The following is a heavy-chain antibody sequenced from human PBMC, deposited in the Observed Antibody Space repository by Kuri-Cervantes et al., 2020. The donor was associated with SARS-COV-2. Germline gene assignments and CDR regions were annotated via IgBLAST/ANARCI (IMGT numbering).Heavy chain of an antibody. CDR3: ARQKFHYYDSSGYQGATDY. J-gene: IGHJ4*02. CDR1: GSSFTSYW. CDR2: IYPGDSNT. V-gene: IGHV5-51*02. Sequence: GESMSPSCKGSGSSFTSYWTGWVRQMHGKGIEWMGIIYPGDSNTRYSTSFQGQVTISADKSISTAYLQWSSLKASDTAMYYCARQKFHYYDSSGYQGATDYWGQGTLVTVSS. D-gene: IGHD3-22*01.